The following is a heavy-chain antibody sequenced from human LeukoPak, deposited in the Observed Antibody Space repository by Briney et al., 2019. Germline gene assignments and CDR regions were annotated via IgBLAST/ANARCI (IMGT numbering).Heavy chain of an antibody. Sequence: GGSLRLSCAASGFTFSTYGMHWVRQAPGKGLEWVAVIWNDASHDNYADSVRGRFTISRDNSKNTLSLQMNSLRAEDTAVYYCARDLCSGGRCRYAEYWGQGALVTVSS. D-gene: IGHD2-15*01. CDR3: ARDLCSGGRCRYAEY. J-gene: IGHJ4*02. CDR2: IWNDASHD. V-gene: IGHV3-33*01. CDR1: GFTFSTYG.